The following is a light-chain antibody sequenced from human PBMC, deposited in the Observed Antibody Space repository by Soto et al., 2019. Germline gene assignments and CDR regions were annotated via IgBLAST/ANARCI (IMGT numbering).Light chain of an antibody. CDR2: WAS. CDR3: QHYLNTPQN. V-gene: IGKV4-1*01. Sequence: DIVMTQSPDSLAVSLGERATINCKSSQSILYSTNNKNYLAWYQQKPGQPPKLLIYWASTRESGVPDRFSGSGSGTDFTLTISILQAEDVAVYYCQHYLNTPQNFGQGTKVEIK. CDR1: QSILYSTNNKNY. J-gene: IGKJ1*01.